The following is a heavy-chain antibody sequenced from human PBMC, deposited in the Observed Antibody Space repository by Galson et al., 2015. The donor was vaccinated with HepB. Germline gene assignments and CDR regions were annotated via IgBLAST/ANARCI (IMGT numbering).Heavy chain of an antibody. Sequence: SLRLSCAASGFTFSSYAMHWVRQAPGKGLEWVAVISYDGSNKYYADSVKGRFTISRDNSKNTLYLQMNSLRAEDTAVYYCARDSPPKYYYGSGGPGGYYGMDVWGQGTTVTVSS. J-gene: IGHJ6*02. CDR1: GFTFSSYA. CDR2: ISYDGSNK. CDR3: ARDSPPKYYYGSGGPGGYYGMDV. D-gene: IGHD3-10*01. V-gene: IGHV3-30*04.